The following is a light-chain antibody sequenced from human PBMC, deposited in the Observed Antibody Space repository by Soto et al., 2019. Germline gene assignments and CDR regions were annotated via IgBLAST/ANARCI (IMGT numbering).Light chain of an antibody. CDR1: QSLLHSNGYNY. Sequence: DIVMTQSPLSLPVTPGEPASISCRSSQSLLHSNGYNYLDWYLQKPGQSPQLLIYLGSNRASGVPDRFRGRGSVTDFTLKISRVEAEDVGVYYCMQALQTPLTFGGGPKVEIK. V-gene: IGKV2-28*01. CDR3: MQALQTPLT. J-gene: IGKJ4*01. CDR2: LGS.